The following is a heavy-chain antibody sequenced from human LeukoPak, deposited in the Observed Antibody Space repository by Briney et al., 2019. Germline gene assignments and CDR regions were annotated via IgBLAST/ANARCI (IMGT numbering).Heavy chain of an antibody. CDR3: ASPGGYSYGYGY. V-gene: IGHV4-39*01. J-gene: IGHJ4*02. Sequence: PSETLSLTCTVSCGSISSSSYYWGWIRQPPGKGLEWIGSIYYSGSTYYNPSLKSRVTISVDTSKDQFSLKLSSVTAADTAVYYCASPGGYSYGYGYWGQGTLVTVSS. D-gene: IGHD5-18*01. CDR1: CGSISSSSYY. CDR2: IYYSGST.